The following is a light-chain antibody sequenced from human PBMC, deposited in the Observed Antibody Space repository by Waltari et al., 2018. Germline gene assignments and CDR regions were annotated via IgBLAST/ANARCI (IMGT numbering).Light chain of an antibody. Sequence: EIVLTQSPGTLSLSPGERATLSCRATESVPANYLAWYQQKPGQAPRLLISGASSRATCIPDRFSGRGSGTDFTLTIARLEPEDFAVYYCQQYGETPWTFGQGTKVDLK. J-gene: IGKJ1*01. CDR2: GAS. CDR1: ESVPANY. V-gene: IGKV3-20*01. CDR3: QQYGETPWT.